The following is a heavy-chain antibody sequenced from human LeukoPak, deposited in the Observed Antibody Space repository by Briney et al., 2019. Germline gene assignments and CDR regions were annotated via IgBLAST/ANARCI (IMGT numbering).Heavy chain of an antibody. J-gene: IGHJ3*02. Sequence: ASVKVSCKASGYTFTSYYMHWVRQAPGQGLEWMGIINPSGGSTSYAQKFQGRVTMTRDTSISTAYMELSRLRSDDTAVYYCARVLLAYCGGDCYPNDAFDIWGQGTMVTVSS. V-gene: IGHV1-46*01. CDR3: ARVLLAYCGGDCYPNDAFDI. CDR2: INPSGGST. CDR1: GYTFTSYY. D-gene: IGHD2-21*02.